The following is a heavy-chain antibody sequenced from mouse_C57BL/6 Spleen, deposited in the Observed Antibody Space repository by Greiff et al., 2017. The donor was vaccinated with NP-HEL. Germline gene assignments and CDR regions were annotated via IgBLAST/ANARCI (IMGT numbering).Heavy chain of an antibody. V-gene: IGHV5-16*01. D-gene: IGHD2-12*01. CDR2: INYDGSST. J-gene: IGHJ4*01. CDR3: AREEDYKGAIDY. CDR1: GFTFSDYY. Sequence: EVKLVESEGGLVQPGSSMKLSCTASGFTFSDYYMAWVRQVPEKGLEWVANINYDGSSTYYLDSLKSRFIISRDNAKNILYLQMSSLKSEDTATYYCAREEDYKGAIDYWGQGTSVTVSS.